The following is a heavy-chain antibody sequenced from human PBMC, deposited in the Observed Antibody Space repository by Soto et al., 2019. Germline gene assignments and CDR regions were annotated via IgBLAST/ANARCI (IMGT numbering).Heavy chain of an antibody. CDR3: GHRVQWKDYFDY. CDR2: IYWDDDK. D-gene: IGHD6-19*01. J-gene: IGHJ4*02. CDR1: GFSLSTSGVG. V-gene: IGHV2-5*02. Sequence: QITLKESGPTLVKPTQTLTLTCTFSGFSLSTSGVGVGWIRQPPGKALEWLALIYWDDDKRYSPSLKSRLTIPKDTSKNQVVLTMTNMDPVDTATYYCGHRVQWKDYFDYWGQGTLVTVSS.